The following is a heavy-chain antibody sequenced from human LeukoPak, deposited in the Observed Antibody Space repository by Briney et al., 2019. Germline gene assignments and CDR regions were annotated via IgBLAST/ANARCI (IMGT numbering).Heavy chain of an antibody. CDR2: INHSGST. J-gene: IGHJ6*02. CDR3: ARDRKVVVAATRYYYGMDV. CDR1: GGSFSGYY. Sequence: PSETLSLTCAVYGGSFSGYYWSWIRQPPGKGLEWIGEINHSGSTNYNPSLKSRVTISVDTSKNQFSLKLSSVTAADTAVYYCARDRKVVVAATRYYYGMDVWGQGTTVTVSS. D-gene: IGHD2-15*01. V-gene: IGHV4-34*01.